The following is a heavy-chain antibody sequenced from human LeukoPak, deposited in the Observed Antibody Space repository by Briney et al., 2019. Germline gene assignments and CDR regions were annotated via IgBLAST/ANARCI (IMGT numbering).Heavy chain of an antibody. CDR2: IYYSGNT. CDR1: GGSISSSSYY. V-gene: IGHV4-39*01. D-gene: IGHD3-9*01. Sequence: PSETLSLTCTVSGGSISSSSYYWGWIRQPPGKGLEWIGSIYYSGNTYYNPSLKSRVTVSVDTSKNQFSLKLSSVTAADTAVYYCARNGLPDILTGYTLDYWGQGTLVTVSS. CDR3: ARNGLPDILTGYTLDY. J-gene: IGHJ4*02.